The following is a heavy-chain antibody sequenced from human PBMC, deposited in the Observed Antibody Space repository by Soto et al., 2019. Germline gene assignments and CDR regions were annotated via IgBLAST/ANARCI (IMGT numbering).Heavy chain of an antibody. CDR1: GGTFSSYA. Sequence: ASVKVSWKASGGTFSSYAISWVRQAPGQGLEWMGGIIPIFGTANYAQKFQGRVTITADESTSTAYMELSSLRSEDTAVYYCARDLICSGGSCEGKFSHWFDPWGQGTLVTVSS. D-gene: IGHD2-15*01. CDR3: ARDLICSGGSCEGKFSHWFDP. J-gene: IGHJ5*02. V-gene: IGHV1-69*13. CDR2: IIPIFGTA.